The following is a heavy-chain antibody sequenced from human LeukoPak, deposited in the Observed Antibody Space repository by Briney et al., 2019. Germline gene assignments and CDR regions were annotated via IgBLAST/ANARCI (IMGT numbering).Heavy chain of an antibody. D-gene: IGHD3-3*01. CDR2: IYHSGST. J-gene: IGHJ3*02. CDR3: ARDWHYDFWSGYSGAFDI. Sequence: SETLSLTCTVSGYSISSGYYWGWIRQPPGKGLEWIGSIYHSGSTYYNPSLKSRVTISVDTSKNQFSLKLSSVTAADTAVYYCARDWHYDFWSGYSGAFDIWGQGTMVTVSS. V-gene: IGHV4-38-2*02. CDR1: GYSISSGYY.